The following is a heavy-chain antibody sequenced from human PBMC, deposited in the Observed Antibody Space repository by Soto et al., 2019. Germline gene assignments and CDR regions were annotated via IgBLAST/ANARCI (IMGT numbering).Heavy chain of an antibody. V-gene: IGHV4-61*05. D-gene: IGHD3-10*01. CDR2: IYYSGST. J-gene: IGHJ6*03. CDR1: GGSISSSSYY. CDR3: ARRRITMVRGVIVNYYMDV. Sequence: SETLSLTCTVSGGSISSSSYYWGWIRQPPGKGLEWIGYIYYSGSTNYNPSLKSRVTISVDTSKNQFSLKLSSVTAADTAVYYCARRRITMVRGVIVNYYMDVWGKGTTVTVSS.